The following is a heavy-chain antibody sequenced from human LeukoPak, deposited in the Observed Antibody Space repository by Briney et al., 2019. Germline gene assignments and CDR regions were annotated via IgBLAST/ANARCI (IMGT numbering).Heavy chain of an antibody. D-gene: IGHD4-17*01. V-gene: IGHV1-18*01. CDR3: ARTSRTTVTAGNFDY. J-gene: IGHJ4*01. Sequence: GASVKVSCKASGYTFTTYGFSWVRQAPGHGLEWMGWISTYNGNTNYARKFQGRVTMTTDTSTSTAYMELRSLRSDDTAVYYCARTSRTTVTAGNFDYWGHGTLVTVSS. CDR1: GYTFTTYG. CDR2: ISTYNGNT.